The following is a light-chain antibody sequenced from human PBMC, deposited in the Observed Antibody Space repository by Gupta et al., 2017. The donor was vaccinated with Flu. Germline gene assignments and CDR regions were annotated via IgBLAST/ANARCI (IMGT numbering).Light chain of an antibody. Sequence: QAVLTQPSSLSASPGASASPTCPLRSGFNVGSYRIYWHQQKPGSPPQYPLGYKSDSDKQQGSGVPSRFSGSKDASADAGILPISGLQSEDEADYYCMVWHSNAGVFGGGTKLTVL. CDR3: MVWHSNAGV. V-gene: IGLV5-45*02. CDR1: SGFNVGSYR. CDR2: YKSDSDK. J-gene: IGLJ2*01.